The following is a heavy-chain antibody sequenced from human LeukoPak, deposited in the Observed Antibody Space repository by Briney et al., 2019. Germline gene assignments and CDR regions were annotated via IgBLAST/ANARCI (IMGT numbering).Heavy chain of an antibody. D-gene: IGHD2-15*01. V-gene: IGHV3-21*01. CDR1: GFTFSSYS. CDR2: ISSSSSYI. J-gene: IGHJ6*02. Sequence: GGSLRLSCAASGFTFSSYSMNWVRQAPGKGLEWVSSISSSSSYIYYADSVKGRFTISRDNAKNSLYLQMNSLRAEDTAVYYCARVLGLSSVYGIDVWGQGTTVTVSS. CDR3: ARVLGLSSVYGIDV.